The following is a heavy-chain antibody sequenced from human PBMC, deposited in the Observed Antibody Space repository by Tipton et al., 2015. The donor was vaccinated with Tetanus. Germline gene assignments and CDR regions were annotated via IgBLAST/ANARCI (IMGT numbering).Heavy chain of an antibody. Sequence: TLSLTCTVSGASISSNTYYWGWIRQPPGKGLEWIASVSYSGSTYYNPPLKSRVTMSLDTSKNQFSVRLTSVTAADTAVYYCARHLTYTYTSRYFDYWGLGTLVTVSS. CDR1: GASISSNTYY. CDR3: ARHLTYTYTSRYFDY. V-gene: IGHV4-39*01. D-gene: IGHD5-18*01. CDR2: VSYSGST. J-gene: IGHJ4*02.